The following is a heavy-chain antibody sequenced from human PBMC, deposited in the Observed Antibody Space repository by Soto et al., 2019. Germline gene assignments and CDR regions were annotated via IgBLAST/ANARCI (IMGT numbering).Heavy chain of an antibody. Sequence: KPSETLSLTCTVSGGSISSGDYYWSWIRQPPGKGLEWIGYIYYSGSTYYNPSLKSRVTISVDTSKNQFSLKLSSVTAADTAVYYCARAFPNGWFDPWGQGTLVTVSS. V-gene: IGHV4-30-4*01. J-gene: IGHJ5*02. CDR1: GGSISSGDYY. CDR2: IYYSGST. D-gene: IGHD2-8*01. CDR3: ARAFPNGWFDP.